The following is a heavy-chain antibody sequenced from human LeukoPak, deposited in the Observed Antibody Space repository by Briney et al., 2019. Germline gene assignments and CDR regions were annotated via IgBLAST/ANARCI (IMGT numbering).Heavy chain of an antibody. D-gene: IGHD2-15*01. CDR3: ARVGSGAEYSGGSCYRDAFDI. J-gene: IGHJ3*02. Sequence: ASVKVSCKASGYTFTRYDINWVREATGQGLEWMGWMNPNSGNTDYAQKFQGRVTMTRNTSISTAYMELSSLRCEDTAVYYCARVGSGAEYSGGSCYRDAFDIWGQGTMVTVSS. V-gene: IGHV1-8*01. CDR2: MNPNSGNT. CDR1: GYTFTRYD.